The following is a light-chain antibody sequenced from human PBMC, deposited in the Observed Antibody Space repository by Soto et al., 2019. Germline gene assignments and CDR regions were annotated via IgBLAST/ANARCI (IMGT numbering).Light chain of an antibody. Sequence: QSVLTQPPSVSGAPGQWVTISCTGNSSNIGAGYDVHWYQQLPGTAPKLLIYGNSNRPSGVPVRFSGSKSGTSASLAITGLQAEDEADYYCQSYDSSLSGWVFGGGTKVTVL. CDR2: GNS. J-gene: IGLJ3*02. CDR3: QSYDSSLSGWV. CDR1: SSNIGAGYD. V-gene: IGLV1-40*01.